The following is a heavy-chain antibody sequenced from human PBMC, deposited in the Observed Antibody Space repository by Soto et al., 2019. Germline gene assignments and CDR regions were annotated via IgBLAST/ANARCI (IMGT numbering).Heavy chain of an antibody. Sequence: SETLSLTCTVSGGSISSGGYYWSWIRQHPWKGLEWIGYIYYSGSTYYNPSLKSRVTISVDTSKNQFSLKLSSVTAADTAVYYCARARGGYSYGYYFDYWGQGXLVTVYS. J-gene: IGHJ4*02. CDR3: ARARGGYSYGYYFDY. D-gene: IGHD5-18*01. V-gene: IGHV4-31*03. CDR1: GGSISSGGYY. CDR2: IYYSGST.